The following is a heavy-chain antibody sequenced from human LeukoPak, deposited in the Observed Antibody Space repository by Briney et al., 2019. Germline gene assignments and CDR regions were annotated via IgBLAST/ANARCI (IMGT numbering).Heavy chain of an antibody. D-gene: IGHD2-2*01. CDR1: GFTFSSYG. CDR2: ICYDGSNK. Sequence: GGSLRLSCAASGFTFSSYGMHWVRQAPGKGLEWVAGICYDGSNKYYADSVKGRFTISRDNSKNTLYLQMNSLRDEDTAVYYCAKDGYSGYSTTAWYMDVWGKGTTVTVSS. V-gene: IGHV3-33*06. J-gene: IGHJ6*03. CDR3: AKDGYSGYSTTAWYMDV.